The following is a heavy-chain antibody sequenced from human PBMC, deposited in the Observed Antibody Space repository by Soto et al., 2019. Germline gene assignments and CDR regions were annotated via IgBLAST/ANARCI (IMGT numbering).Heavy chain of an antibody. CDR1: GFTFSSYA. CDR3: AKDPPYCSSTSCPLAYYFDY. Sequence: QPGGSLRLSCAASGFTFSSYAMSWVRQAPGKGLEWVSAISGSGGSTYYADSVKGRFTISRDNSKNTLYLQMNSLRAEDTAVYYCAKDPPYCSSTSCPLAYYFDYWGQGTLVTVSS. D-gene: IGHD2-2*01. CDR2: ISGSGGST. J-gene: IGHJ4*02. V-gene: IGHV3-23*01.